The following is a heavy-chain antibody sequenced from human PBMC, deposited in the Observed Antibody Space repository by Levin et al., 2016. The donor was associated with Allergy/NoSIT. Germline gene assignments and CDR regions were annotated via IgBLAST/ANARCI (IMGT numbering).Heavy chain of an antibody. D-gene: IGHD5-18*01. CDR2: ISYDGSNK. CDR3: ASRGYSECFDY. V-gene: IGHV3-30-3*01. J-gene: IGHJ4*02. Sequence: GESLKISCAASGFTFSSYAMHWVRQAPGKGLEWVAVISYDGSNKYYADSVKGRFTISRDNSKNTLYLQMNSLRAEDTAVYYCASRGYSECFDYWGQGTLVTVSS. CDR1: GFTFSSYA.